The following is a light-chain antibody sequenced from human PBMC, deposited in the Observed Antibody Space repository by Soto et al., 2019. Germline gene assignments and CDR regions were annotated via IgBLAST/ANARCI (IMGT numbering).Light chain of an antibody. CDR2: EVS. CDR1: TSDVGSYNL. CDR3: GSYAGSNTWV. V-gene: IGLV2-23*02. Sequence: QSVLTQPASVSGSPGQSITISCTGTTSDVGSYNLVSWYQQHPGKAPKLMISEVSKRPSGVSNRFSGSKSGNTDSLTISGLQAADEADYDCGSYAGSNTWVFGGGTKLTVL. J-gene: IGLJ3*02.